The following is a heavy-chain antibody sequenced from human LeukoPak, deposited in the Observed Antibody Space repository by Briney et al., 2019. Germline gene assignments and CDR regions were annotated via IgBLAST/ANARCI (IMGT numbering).Heavy chain of an antibody. Sequence: GGSLRLSCAASGFTVSSNYMSRVRQAPGKGLEWVSVIYSGGSTYYADSVKGRFIISRDNSKNTLYLQMNSLRAEDTAVYYCARDVMTTDAFDIWGQGTMVTVSS. CDR2: IYSGGST. CDR1: GFTVSSNY. J-gene: IGHJ3*02. V-gene: IGHV3-53*01. CDR3: ARDVMTTDAFDI. D-gene: IGHD4-17*01.